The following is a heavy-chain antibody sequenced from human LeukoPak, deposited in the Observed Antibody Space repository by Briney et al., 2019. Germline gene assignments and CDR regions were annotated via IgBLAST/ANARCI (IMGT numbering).Heavy chain of an antibody. CDR1: GGTFSSYA. CDR2: IIPIFGTA. V-gene: IGHV1-69*05. D-gene: IGHD6-13*01. CDR3: ARVGSAAAGYGWFDP. Sequence: ASVKVPCKASGGTFSSYAISWVRQAPGQGLEWMGGIIPIFGTANYAQKFQGRVTITTDESTSTAYMELSSLRSEDTAVYYCARVGSAAAGYGWFDPWGQGTLVTVSS. J-gene: IGHJ5*02.